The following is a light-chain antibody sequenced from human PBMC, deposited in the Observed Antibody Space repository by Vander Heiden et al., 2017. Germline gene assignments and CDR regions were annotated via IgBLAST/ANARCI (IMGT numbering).Light chain of an antibody. V-gene: IGKV1-39*01. CDR1: QSISSY. CDR2: AAS. CDR3: QQSDSTPA. J-gene: IGKJ4*01. Sequence: DIQMTQSPSSLSASVGDRVTITCRASQSISSYLNWYQQKPGKAPKLLIYAASSLQSGVPSRFSGSGSGTDFTLTISSLQPEDFATYYCQQSDSTPAFGGRTKVEIK.